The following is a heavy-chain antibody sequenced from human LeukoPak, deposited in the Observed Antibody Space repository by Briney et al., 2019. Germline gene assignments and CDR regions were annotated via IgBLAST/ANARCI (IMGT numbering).Heavy chain of an antibody. CDR3: ARSSVSDYLFDY. V-gene: IGHV4-59*01. CDR2: IYYSGST. CDR1: GGSISSYY. Sequence: SETLSLTCTVSGGSISSYYWSWIRQPPGKGLEWIGYIYYSGSTNYNPSLKSRVTISVDTSKNQFSLKLSSVTAADTAVYYCARSSVSDYLFDYWGQGTLVTVSS. D-gene: IGHD4-11*01. J-gene: IGHJ4*02.